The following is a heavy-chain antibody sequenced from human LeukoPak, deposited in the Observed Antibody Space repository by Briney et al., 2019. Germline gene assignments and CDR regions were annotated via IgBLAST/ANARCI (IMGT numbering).Heavy chain of an antibody. V-gene: IGHV1-8*01. CDR3: ARGRRDSRQFDY. D-gene: IGHD3-10*01. CDR2: MNPNSGNT. Sequence: ASVKVSCKASGYTFTSYDINWVRQATGQGLEWMGWMNPNSGNTGNAQKFQGRVTMTRNTSISTVYMELSSLRSEDTAVYYCARGRRDSRQFDYWGQGTLVTVSS. J-gene: IGHJ4*02. CDR1: GYTFTSYD.